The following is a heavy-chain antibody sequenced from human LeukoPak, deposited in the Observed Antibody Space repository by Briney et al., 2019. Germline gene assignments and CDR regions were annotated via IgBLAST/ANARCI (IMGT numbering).Heavy chain of an antibody. V-gene: IGHV3-30-3*01. CDR2: ISYDGSNK. Sequence: GRSLRLSCAASGFTFSSYAMHWVRQAPGKGLEWVAVISYDGSNKYYADSVKGRFTISRDNSKNTLYLQMNSLRAEDTAVYYCARDDSSELFDYWGQGTLVTVSS. CDR3: ARDDSSELFDY. CDR1: GFTFSSYA. D-gene: IGHD3-22*01. J-gene: IGHJ4*02.